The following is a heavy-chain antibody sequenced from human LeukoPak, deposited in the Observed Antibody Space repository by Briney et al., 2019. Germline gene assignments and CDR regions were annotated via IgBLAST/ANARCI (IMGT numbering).Heavy chain of an antibody. J-gene: IGHJ5*02. D-gene: IGHD3-10*01. Sequence: SETLSLTCTVSGGSISSYYWSWIRQPAGKGLEWIGRIDTSGNTNYKPSLKSRVTISVDTSKNQFSLKLSPVTAADTAIYYCARGGYYGSGNDFRFDPWGQGTLVTVSS. CDR1: GGSISSYY. V-gene: IGHV4-4*07. CDR2: IDTSGNT. CDR3: ARGGYYGSGNDFRFDP.